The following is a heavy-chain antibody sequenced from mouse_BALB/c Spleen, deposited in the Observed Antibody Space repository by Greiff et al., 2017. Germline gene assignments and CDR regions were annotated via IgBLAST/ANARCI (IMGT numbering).Heavy chain of an antibody. V-gene: IGHV1S29*02. D-gene: IGHD2-2*01. CDR3: ASYGYDFAY. CDR1: GFTFTDYY. J-gene: IGHJ3*01. CDR2: IYPDNGGT. Sequence: VQLKESGPELVKPGASVKISCTASGFTFTDYYMHWVKQSPGKSLEWIGSIYPDNGGTGYNQKFKSKATFTVDNSSSTAYMELRSLTSEDSAVYYCASYGYDFAYWGQGTLVTVSA.